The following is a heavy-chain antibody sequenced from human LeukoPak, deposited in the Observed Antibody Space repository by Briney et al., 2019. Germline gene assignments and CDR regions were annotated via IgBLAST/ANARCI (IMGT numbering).Heavy chain of an antibody. CDR2: ISGSGGST. V-gene: IGHV3-23*01. Sequence: GGSLRLSCAASGITFRSYAMSWVRQAPGKWLEWVSAISGSGGSTYYADSVKGRFTISRDNSKNTLYLQMNSLRAEDTAVYYCAKALGVWSVVAATTAFDIWGQGTMVIVSS. CDR1: GITFRSYA. D-gene: IGHD2-15*01. J-gene: IGHJ3*02. CDR3: AKALGVWSVVAATTAFDI.